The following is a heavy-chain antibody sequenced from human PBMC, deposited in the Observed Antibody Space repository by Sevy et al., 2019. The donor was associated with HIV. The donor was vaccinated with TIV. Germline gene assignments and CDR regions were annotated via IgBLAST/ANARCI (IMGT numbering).Heavy chain of an antibody. D-gene: IGHD1-20*01. Sequence: GGSLRLSCAASGFTFSSYAMHWVRQAPGKGLEWVAVISYDGSNKYYADSVKGRFTISRDNSKNTLYLQMNSLRAEDTAVYYCARGLRYHDYWGQGTLVTVPS. J-gene: IGHJ4*02. V-gene: IGHV3-30-3*01. CDR2: ISYDGSNK. CDR1: GFTFSSYA. CDR3: ARGLRYHDY.